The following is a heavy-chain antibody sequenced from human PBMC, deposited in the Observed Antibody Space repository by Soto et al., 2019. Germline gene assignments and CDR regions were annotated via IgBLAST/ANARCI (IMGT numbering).Heavy chain of an antibody. Sequence: PGGSLRLSCAASAFTFSSYGMHWVRQAPGKGLEWVAVIWYDGSNKYYADSVKGRFTISRDNSKNTLYLQMNSLRAEDTAVYYCARGMYSSSWSPSFDYWGQGT. CDR3: ARGMYSSSWSPSFDY. CDR2: IWYDGSNK. J-gene: IGHJ4*02. D-gene: IGHD6-13*01. V-gene: IGHV3-33*01. CDR1: AFTFSSYG.